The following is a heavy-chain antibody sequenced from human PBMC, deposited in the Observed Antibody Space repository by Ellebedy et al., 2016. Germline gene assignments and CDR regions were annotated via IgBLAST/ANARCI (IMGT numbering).Heavy chain of an antibody. Sequence: SETLSLTXTISGGSVSSSNYYWSWIRQHPGKGLEWIGYINNNGRTYYNLSLRSRVTISVDTSKSQFSLRLSSVTAADTAVYYCARAFIGYDGYDSTSRGANWFDPWGQGTLVTVSS. J-gene: IGHJ5*02. V-gene: IGHV4-31*03. CDR1: GGSVSSSNYY. CDR3: ARAFIGYDGYDSTSRGANWFDP. CDR2: INNNGRT. D-gene: IGHD5-12*01.